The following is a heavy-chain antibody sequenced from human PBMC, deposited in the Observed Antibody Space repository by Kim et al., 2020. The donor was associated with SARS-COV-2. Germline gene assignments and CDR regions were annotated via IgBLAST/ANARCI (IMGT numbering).Heavy chain of an antibody. CDR3: ARRAVQPAFGY. V-gene: IGHV4-34*01. Sequence: SETLSLTCGVYGGSFGGYYWSWIRQPPGKGLEWIGEIYPSGTTNYNPSLKSRVTITVDTTQSQFSLKMSPVTAADTAMYFCARRAVQPAFGYCGQGALGT. CDR2: IYPSGTT. J-gene: IGHJ4*02. CDR1: GGSFGGYY. D-gene: IGHD2-2*01.